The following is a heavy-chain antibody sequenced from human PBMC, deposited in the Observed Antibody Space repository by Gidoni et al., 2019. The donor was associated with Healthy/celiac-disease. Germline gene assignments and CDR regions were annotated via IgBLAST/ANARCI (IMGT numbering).Heavy chain of an antibody. Sequence: EVQLLESGGGLVQPGGSLRLSCAASGFTFISYAMSWVRQAPGKGLEWVSAISGSGGSTYYADSVKGRFTIPRDNSKNTLYLQMNSLRAEDTAVYYCAKCPSALTSGYSSGWGDYWGQGTLVTVSS. CDR2: ISGSGGST. CDR3: AKCPSALTSGYSSGWGDY. CDR1: GFTFISYA. V-gene: IGHV3-23*01. D-gene: IGHD6-19*01. J-gene: IGHJ4*02.